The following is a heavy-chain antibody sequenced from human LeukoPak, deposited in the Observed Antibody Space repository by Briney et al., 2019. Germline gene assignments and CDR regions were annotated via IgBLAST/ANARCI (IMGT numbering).Heavy chain of an antibody. J-gene: IGHJ4*02. V-gene: IGHV4-59*01. CDR1: GGSIRSSY. CDR3: ARGRNDNGGMFFDS. Sequence: SETLSLTCTVSGGSIRSSYWSWIRQAPGKGLEWIGFISYSGYTSYSPSLKSRVGISVDTSKSQFSLRLSSMTAADTAIYYCARGRNDNGGMFFDSWAQGTLVTVSS. D-gene: IGHD4-23*01. CDR2: ISYSGYT.